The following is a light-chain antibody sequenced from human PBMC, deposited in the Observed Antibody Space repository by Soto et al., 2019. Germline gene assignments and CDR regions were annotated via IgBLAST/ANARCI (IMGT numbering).Light chain of an antibody. CDR3: QQSYTTPYT. CDR1: QNIASH. CDR2: TAS. Sequence: DIEMTQSPSSLSASVGDRVTITCRASQNIASHLNWYQQKPGKAPNLLIYTASNLQNGVPSRFSGSRSGTDFTLTIASLQPEYFAIYFCQQSYTTPYTFGQGTRLQIK. J-gene: IGKJ2*01. V-gene: IGKV1-39*01.